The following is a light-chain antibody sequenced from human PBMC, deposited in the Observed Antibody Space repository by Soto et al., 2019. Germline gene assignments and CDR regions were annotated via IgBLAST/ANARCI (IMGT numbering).Light chain of an antibody. J-gene: IGKJ4*01. CDR1: QSISTY. CDR3: QQRSKWPPP. Sequence: EGVLTQSPATLSLSPGERATLSCRASQSISTYLAGYQQKPGQAPRLLIYDASRRATGIPARFSGSGSGTDFTLTISSLEPEDFAVYYCQQRSKWPPPFGGGTKVEI. V-gene: IGKV3-11*01. CDR2: DAS.